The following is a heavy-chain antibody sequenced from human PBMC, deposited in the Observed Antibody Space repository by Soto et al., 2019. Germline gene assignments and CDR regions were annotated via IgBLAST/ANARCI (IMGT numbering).Heavy chain of an antibody. D-gene: IGHD1-1*01. CDR3: TRWNGYADY. CDR1: GFRYSTYG. J-gene: IGHJ4*02. CDR2: VSGGSGTT. V-gene: IGHV3-23*01. Sequence: EVQLLESGGGLVQPGGSLRLSCAVSGFRYSTYGVTWVRQAPGKGLEWVSGVSGGSGTTHYKDSVRGRFTVTGDNSKNKVYPEMNSLRLEDTAVYYCTRWNGYADYWGQGTLVTVSS.